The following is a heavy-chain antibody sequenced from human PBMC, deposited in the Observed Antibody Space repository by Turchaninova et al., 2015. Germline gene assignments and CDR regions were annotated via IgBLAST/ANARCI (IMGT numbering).Heavy chain of an antibody. CDR2: FWYDVVKK. V-gene: IGHV3-30*02. CDR1: GFTFSSYG. CDR3: AKDWSGWWTTDY. D-gene: IGHD6-19*01. Sequence: QVQLVESGGGVVQPGGSLRLSCAASGFTFSSYGMHWVRPAPGWGLGWGAFFWYDVVKKYYADSGKGRFTISRDKSKNTLFLQINSLGTEDTAGYYCAKDWSGWWTTDYWGQGTLVTVSS. J-gene: IGHJ4*02.